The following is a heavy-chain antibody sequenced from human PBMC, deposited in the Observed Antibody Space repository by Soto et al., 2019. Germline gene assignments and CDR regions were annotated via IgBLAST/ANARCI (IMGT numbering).Heavy chain of an antibody. Sequence: LRLSFEGSGFTFSDYYISWIRQAPGKGLEWISYSSNSGTFSRYADSVKGRFSISRDNTKNLLYLQMNSLRAEDTAVYYCARSGDNYNRLDYWGQGTPVTVSS. J-gene: IGHJ4*02. CDR3: ARSGDNYNRLDY. CDR2: SSNSGTFS. CDR1: GFTFSDYY. V-gene: IGHV3-11*06. D-gene: IGHD1-1*01.